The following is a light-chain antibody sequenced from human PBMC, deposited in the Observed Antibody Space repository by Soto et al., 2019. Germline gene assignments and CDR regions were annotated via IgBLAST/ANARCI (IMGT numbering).Light chain of an antibody. CDR3: QQYNNYVT. V-gene: IGKV3-15*01. CDR1: QSVSSN. J-gene: IGKJ5*01. Sequence: EIVMTQSPATLSVSPGERATLSCRASQSVSSNLAWYQHKPGQAPRLLIFGASTRATGIPARFSGSGSGTEFTLPISSLQSEDFAVYYCQQYNNYVTCGQGTRLEIK. CDR2: GAS.